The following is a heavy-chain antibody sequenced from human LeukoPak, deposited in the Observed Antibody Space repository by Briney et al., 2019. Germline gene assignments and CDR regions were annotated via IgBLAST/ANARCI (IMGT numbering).Heavy chain of an antibody. CDR3: AKGVLRSSPDY. J-gene: IGHJ4*02. CDR2: IRGSGGSNT. CDR1: GFTVSNYY. D-gene: IGHD5-12*01. V-gene: IGHV3-23*01. Sequence: GGSLRLSCAASGFTVSNYYMNWVRQAPGKGLEWVSTIRGSGGSNTYYADSVQGRFTISRDNSKNTLYLQMNTLRAEDTAVYYCAKGVLRSSPDYWGQGTLVTVSS.